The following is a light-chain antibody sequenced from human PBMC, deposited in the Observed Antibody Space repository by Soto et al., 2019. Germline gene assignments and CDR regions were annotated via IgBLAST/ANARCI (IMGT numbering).Light chain of an antibody. Sequence: DIQMTQSPSSLSASVGDRVTITCRASQAITNDLSWYQQKPGEPPKRLIYAASTLHSGVPSRFSGSGSGTEFTLTISSLQPEDFATYFCLQHNSYPRTFGQGTKLEIK. V-gene: IGKV1-17*01. J-gene: IGKJ1*01. CDR2: AAS. CDR3: LQHNSYPRT. CDR1: QAITND.